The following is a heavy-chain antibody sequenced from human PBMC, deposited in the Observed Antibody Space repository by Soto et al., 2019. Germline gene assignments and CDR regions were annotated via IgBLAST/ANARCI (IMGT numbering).Heavy chain of an antibody. Sequence: PGGSLRLSCAASGFTFSNYWMSWVRQAPGKGLEWVTNINQDANEKYYVDSVKGRFTISRDNAKNSLSLQMDNLRAEDTAVYFCARLSTFGVIVIRDPFHHWGEGSLVTVYS. J-gene: IGHJ4*02. CDR3: ARLSTFGVIVIRDPFHH. V-gene: IGHV3-7*01. CDR2: INQDANEK. CDR1: GFTFSNYW. D-gene: IGHD3-3*01.